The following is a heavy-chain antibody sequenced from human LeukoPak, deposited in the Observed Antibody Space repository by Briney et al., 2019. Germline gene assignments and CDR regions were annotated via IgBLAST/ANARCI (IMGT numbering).Heavy chain of an antibody. J-gene: IGHJ5*02. D-gene: IGHD5-18*01. V-gene: IGHV4-39*01. CDR2: IYYSGST. CDR1: GGSISSSSYY. CDR3: ARGDVDTAMVGFDP. Sequence: SETLSLTCTVSGGSISSSSYYWGWIRQPPGKGLEWIGSIYYSGSTYYNPSLKSRVTISVDTSKNQFSLKLSSVTAADTAVYYCARGDVDTAMVGFDPWGQGTLVTVSS.